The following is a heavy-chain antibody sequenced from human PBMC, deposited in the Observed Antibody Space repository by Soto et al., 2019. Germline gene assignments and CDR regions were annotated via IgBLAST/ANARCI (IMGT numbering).Heavy chain of an antibody. J-gene: IGHJ5*02. V-gene: IGHV4-39*01. CDR1: GGSISSSSYY. CDR2: IYYSGST. Sequence: SETLSLTCTVSGGSISSSSYYWGWIRQPPGKGLEWIGSIYYSGSTYYNPSLKSRVTISVDTSKNQFSLKLSSVTTADTAVYYCARGLCGGSCYPDNLFDPWGQGSLVIVSS. D-gene: IGHD2-15*01. CDR3: ARGLCGGSCYPDNLFDP.